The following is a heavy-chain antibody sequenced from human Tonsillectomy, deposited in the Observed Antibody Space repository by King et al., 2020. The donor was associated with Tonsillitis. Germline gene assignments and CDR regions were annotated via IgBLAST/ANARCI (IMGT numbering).Heavy chain of an antibody. V-gene: IGHV4-61*02. CDR3: XTXXXSXXXXPXXFDI. CDR2: FYTXGST. J-gene: IGHJ3*02. Sequence: VQLQESGPGLVKPSQTLSLTCNVSGVSITSGSYYWSWIRQPAGKGLEWIGRFYTXGSTSYNPSLKSRVTMSVDPSKNQFSLKLSSVTAADTAVYYCXTXXXSXXXXPXXFDIXXXGTMXXXXS. CDR1: GVSITSGSYY.